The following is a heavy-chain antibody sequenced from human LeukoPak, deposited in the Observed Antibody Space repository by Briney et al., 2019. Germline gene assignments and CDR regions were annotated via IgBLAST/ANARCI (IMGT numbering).Heavy chain of an antibody. CDR2: IYPGDSET. CDR1: GYRFANYW. J-gene: IGHJ5*02. CDR3: ARRGRNAPFDP. D-gene: IGHD1-26*01. V-gene: IGHV5-51*01. Sequence: GESLKISCKGSGYRFANYWIGWVRQMPGKGLEWMGIIYPGDSETRYSASLQGQVTISADKSISTAYLQWSSLKASDTAMYYCARRGRNAPFDPWGQGTLVTVSS.